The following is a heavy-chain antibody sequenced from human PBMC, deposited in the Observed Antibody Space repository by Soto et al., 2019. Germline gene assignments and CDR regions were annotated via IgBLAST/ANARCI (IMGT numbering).Heavy chain of an antibody. V-gene: IGHV5-51*01. J-gene: IGHJ6*02. D-gene: IGHD2-2*02. CDR2: IYPGDSDT. CDR1: GYSFTSYW. Sequence: GESLISCKGSGYSFTSYWIGWVRQMPGKGLEWMGIIYPGDSDTRYSPPFQGQVTISADKSISTAYLQWSSLKASDTAMYYCARGGRNCSSTSCYIGNYYYGMDVWGQGTTVTVSS. CDR3: ARGGRNCSSTSCYIGNYYYGMDV.